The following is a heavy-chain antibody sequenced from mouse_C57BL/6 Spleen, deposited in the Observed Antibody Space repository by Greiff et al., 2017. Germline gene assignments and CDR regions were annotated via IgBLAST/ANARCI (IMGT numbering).Heavy chain of an antibody. J-gene: IGHJ1*03. CDR3: ARWLLRHWYFDV. D-gene: IGHD2-3*01. V-gene: IGHV1-53*01. CDR1: GYTFTSYW. Sequence: QVQLQQPGTELVKPGVSVKLSCKASGYTFTSYWMHWVKQRPGQGLEWIGNINPSNGGTNYNEKFKSKATLTVDKSSSTAYMQLSSLTSEDSAVYYCARWLLRHWYFDVWGTGTTVTVSS. CDR2: INPSNGGT.